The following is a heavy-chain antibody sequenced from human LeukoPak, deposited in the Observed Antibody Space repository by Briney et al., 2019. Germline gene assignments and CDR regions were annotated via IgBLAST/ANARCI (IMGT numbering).Heavy chain of an antibody. D-gene: IGHD1-26*01. Sequence: SETLSLTCTVSGGSISSSGYYWGWIRQPPGKGLEWIASIYYSGSTYYNPSLKSRVTISVDTSKNQLSLKLSSVTAADTAVYYCARHEYSGSYYGLSWFDPWGQGTLVTVSS. CDR2: IYYSGST. CDR1: GGSISSSGYY. V-gene: IGHV4-39*01. J-gene: IGHJ5*02. CDR3: ARHEYSGSYYGLSWFDP.